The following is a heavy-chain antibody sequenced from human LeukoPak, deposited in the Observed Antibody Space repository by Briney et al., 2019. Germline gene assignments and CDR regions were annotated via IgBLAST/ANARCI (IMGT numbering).Heavy chain of an antibody. Sequence: SETLSLTRAAYGGSFSGYYWSWIRQSPGKGLVWIGEINHSGSTNYNPSLKSRVTISVDTSKNQFSLKLSSVTAADTAVYYCARGYSGYDRRGKNYYYYYMDVWGKGTTVTVSS. V-gene: IGHV4-34*01. J-gene: IGHJ6*03. D-gene: IGHD5-12*01. CDR1: GGSFSGYY. CDR2: INHSGST. CDR3: ARGYSGYDRRGKNYYYYYMDV.